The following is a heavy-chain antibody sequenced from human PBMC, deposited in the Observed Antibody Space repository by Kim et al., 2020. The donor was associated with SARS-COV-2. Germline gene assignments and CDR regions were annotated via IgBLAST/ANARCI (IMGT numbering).Heavy chain of an antibody. V-gene: IGHV3-49*03. CDR1: GFTFGDYA. Sequence: GGSLRLSCTASGFTFGDYAMSWFRQAPGKGLEWVRFIRCKAFGGPTEYAASVKGRFTISRDDSKRIAYMQMNSPKTEDTDMYYYTRRRGGDCHDAFDIWG. CDR2: IRCKAFGGPT. D-gene: IGHD2-21*02. CDR3: TRRRGGDCHDAFDI. J-gene: IGHJ3*02.